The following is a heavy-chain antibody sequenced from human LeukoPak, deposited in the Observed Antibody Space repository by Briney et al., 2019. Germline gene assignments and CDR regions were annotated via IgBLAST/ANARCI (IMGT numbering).Heavy chain of an antibody. J-gene: IGHJ3*02. V-gene: IGHV3-7*01. Sequence: GGSLRLSCAASGFTFSSYWMSWVRQAPGKGLDWVANIKQDGSAKYYVDSVKGRFTISRDNAKNSVYLQMNSLRAEDTAVYYCARSGLPYSLDIWGQGTMVNVSS. D-gene: IGHD1-26*01. CDR3: ARSGLPYSLDI. CDR1: GFTFSSYW. CDR2: IKQDGSAK.